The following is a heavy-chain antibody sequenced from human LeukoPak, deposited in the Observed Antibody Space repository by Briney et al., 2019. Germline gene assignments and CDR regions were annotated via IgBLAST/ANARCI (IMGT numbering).Heavy chain of an antibody. V-gene: IGHV4-59*01. Sequence: SETLSLTCTVSGGSISSYYWSWIRQPPGKGLEWIGYIYYSGSTNYNPSLKSRVTISVDTSKNQFSLKLSSVTAADTAVYYCAMKYYYGPGSYYYYYGMDVWGQGTTVTVSS. CDR1: GGSISSYY. J-gene: IGHJ6*02. D-gene: IGHD3-10*01. CDR2: IYYSGST. CDR3: AMKYYYGPGSYYYYYGMDV.